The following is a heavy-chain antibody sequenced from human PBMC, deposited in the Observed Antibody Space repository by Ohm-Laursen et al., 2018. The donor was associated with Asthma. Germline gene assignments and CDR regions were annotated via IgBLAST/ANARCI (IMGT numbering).Heavy chain of an antibody. CDR1: GFTFSSYS. CDR2: ISSSSSYI. D-gene: IGHD3-22*01. Sequence: SLRLSCSASGFTFSSYSMNWVRQAPGKGLEWVSSISSSSSYIYYADSVKGRFTISRDNAKNSLYLQMNSLRAEDTAVYYCARARYYYDSSGRKRRYFDYWGQGTLVTVSS. CDR3: ARARYYYDSSGRKRRYFDY. V-gene: IGHV3-21*01. J-gene: IGHJ4*02.